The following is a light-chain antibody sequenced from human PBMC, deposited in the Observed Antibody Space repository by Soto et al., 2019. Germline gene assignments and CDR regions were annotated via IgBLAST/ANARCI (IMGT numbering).Light chain of an antibody. CDR2: KIS. CDR3: MQATDFPRT. Sequence: DIVMTQTPLSSLVTLGQPASISCRSSQSLVHRNGDTYLNWLQQRPGQPPRLLIYKISHRLSGVPDRFSGSGAGTDFTLKISRVEAEDVGVYYCMQATDFPRTFGQGTKVAIK. CDR1: QSLVHRNGDTY. V-gene: IGKV2-24*01. J-gene: IGKJ1*01.